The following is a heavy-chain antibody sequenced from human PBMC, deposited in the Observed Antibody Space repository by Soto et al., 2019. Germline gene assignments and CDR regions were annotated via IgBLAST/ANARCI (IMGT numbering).Heavy chain of an antibody. CDR1: GFTFGTSA. Sequence: SVKVSCKASGFTFGTSAIHWIRQTRGHRLEWIGWIVVGTGNTDYAQKFQERVTITRDLSTSTTYVELSSLISEDTAVYYCARVFYCSGGSCQGFNWFDPWGQGTLVTVSS. J-gene: IGHJ5*02. CDR3: ARVFYCSGGSCQGFNWFDP. D-gene: IGHD2-15*01. V-gene: IGHV1-58*02. CDR2: IVVGTGNT.